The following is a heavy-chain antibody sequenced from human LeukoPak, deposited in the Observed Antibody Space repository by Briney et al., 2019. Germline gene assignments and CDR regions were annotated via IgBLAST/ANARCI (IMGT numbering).Heavy chain of an antibody. CDR3: AKDPNKTDYGDYGDY. J-gene: IGHJ4*02. CDR2: ISSSSTFI. V-gene: IGHV3-21*01. Sequence: GGSLRLSCAASGFSFSSYSMNWVRQAPGKGLEWVSSISSSSTFIYYYADSVKGRFTISRDNSKNTLYLQMNSLRAEDTAVYYCAKDPNKTDYGDYGDYWGQGTLVTVSS. CDR1: GFSFSSYS. D-gene: IGHD4-17*01.